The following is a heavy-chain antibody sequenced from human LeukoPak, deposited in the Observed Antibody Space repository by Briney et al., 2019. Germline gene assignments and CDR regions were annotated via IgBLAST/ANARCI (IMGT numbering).Heavy chain of an antibody. CDR2: IYYSGST. J-gene: IGHJ4*02. CDR3: ASSPRLLYYYDSSGYSQYYFDY. D-gene: IGHD3-22*01. CDR1: GGSISSSSYY. V-gene: IGHV4-39*07. Sequence: PSETLSLTCTVSGGSISSSSYYWGWIRQPPGKGLEWIGSIYYSGSTYYNPSLKSRVTISVDTSKNQFSLKLSSVTAADTAVYYCASSPRLLYYYDSSGYSQYYFDYWGQGTLVTVSS.